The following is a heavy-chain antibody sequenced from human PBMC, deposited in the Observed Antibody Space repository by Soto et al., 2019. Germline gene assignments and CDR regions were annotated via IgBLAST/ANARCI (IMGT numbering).Heavy chain of an antibody. Sequence: PEETLSLTCTVSGGSISSYYWSWIRQPPGKGLEWIGYIFYSGSTNYNPSLKSRVTISVDTSKNQFSLKLSSVTAADTAVYYCARLYGLDAFDFWGQGTMVT. CDR3: ARLYGLDAFDF. CDR2: IFYSGST. CDR1: GGSISSYY. D-gene: IGHD3-16*02. V-gene: IGHV4-59*08. J-gene: IGHJ3*01.